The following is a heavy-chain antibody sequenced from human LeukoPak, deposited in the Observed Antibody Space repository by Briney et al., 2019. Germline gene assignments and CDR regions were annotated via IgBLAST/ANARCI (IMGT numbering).Heavy chain of an antibody. CDR2: ISAYNGNT. D-gene: IGHD6-13*01. CDR3: ARDQQQLFTDAFDT. V-gene: IGHV1-18*01. CDR1: GYTFTSYG. J-gene: IGHJ3*02. Sequence: GASVNVSCKASGYTFTSYGISWVRQAPGQGLEWMGWISAYNGNTNYAQKLQGRVTMTTDTSTSTAYMELRSLRSDDTAVYYCARDQQQLFTDAFDTWGQGTMVTVSS.